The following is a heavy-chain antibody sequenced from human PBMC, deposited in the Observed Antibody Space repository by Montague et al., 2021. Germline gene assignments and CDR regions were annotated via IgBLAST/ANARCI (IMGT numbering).Heavy chain of an antibody. V-gene: IGHV4-61*01. CDR1: GDSVSCGIYH. D-gene: IGHD3-22*01. CDR2: ICDGGSA. J-gene: IGHJ5*02. CDR3: AAYYYGGGGRGS. Sequence: SETLSLTCSVSGDSVSCGIYHWGWIRQSPGKGLEWIGYICDGGSAPYKTSLGSRVTMSLDTSSNQFSLNLRSATAADTAVYYCAAYYYGGGGRGSWGQGTLVTVSS.